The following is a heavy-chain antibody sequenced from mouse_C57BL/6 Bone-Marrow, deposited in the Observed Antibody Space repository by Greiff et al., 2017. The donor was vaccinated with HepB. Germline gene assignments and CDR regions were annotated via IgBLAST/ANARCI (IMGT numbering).Heavy chain of an antibody. J-gene: IGHJ3*01. D-gene: IGHD2-1*01. Sequence: EVQLVESGGGLVQPKGSLKLSCAASGFTFNTYAMHWVRQAPGKGLEWVARIRSKSSNYATYYADAVKDRFTISRDDSQSMLYLQMNNLKTEDTAMYYCVREGAGYGNPAWFAYWGQGTLVTVSA. CDR2: IRSKSSNYAT. CDR1: GFTFNTYA. CDR3: VREGAGYGNPAWFAY. V-gene: IGHV10-3*01.